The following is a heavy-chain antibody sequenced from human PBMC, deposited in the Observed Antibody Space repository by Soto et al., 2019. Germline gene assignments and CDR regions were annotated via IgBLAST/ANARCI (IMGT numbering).Heavy chain of an antibody. V-gene: IGHV3-23*01. J-gene: IGHJ4*02. CDR2: IFSGGSGT. CDR3: ARDSQPDGIWTFDY. Sequence: PGGSLRLSCSGSGFSMSSYTMGWVRLAPGKGLEWVATIFSGGSGTEYADSVTGRFSLSRDNSKNIMYLQMNSLRVEDTALYYCARDSQPDGIWTFDYWGRGTLVTVSS. D-gene: IGHD1-1*01. CDR1: GFSMSSYT.